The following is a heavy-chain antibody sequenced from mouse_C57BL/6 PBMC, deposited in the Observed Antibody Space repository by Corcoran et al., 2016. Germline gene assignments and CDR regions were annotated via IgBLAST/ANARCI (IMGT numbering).Heavy chain of an antibody. J-gene: IGHJ2*01. V-gene: IGHV1-80*01. CDR2: IYPGDGDT. D-gene: IGHD2-3*01. CDR3: ARPSDGYYDY. Sequence: QVQLQQSGAELVKPGASVKISCKASGYAFSSYWMNWVKQRPGKGLEWIGRIYPGDGDTNYNGKFKGNATLTADKSSSTAYMQLSSLTSEDSAVYFWARPSDGYYDYWGQGTTLTVSS. CDR1: GYAFSSYW.